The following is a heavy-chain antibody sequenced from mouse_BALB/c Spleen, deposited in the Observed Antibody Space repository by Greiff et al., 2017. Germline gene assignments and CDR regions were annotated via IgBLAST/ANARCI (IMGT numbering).Heavy chain of an antibody. CDR3: AREYDYDVAFAY. CDR1: GFTFSSYA. CDR2: ISSGGSYT. V-gene: IGHV5-9-4*01. J-gene: IGHJ3*01. D-gene: IGHD2-4*01. Sequence: EVQLVESGGGLVKPGGSLKLSCAASGFTFSSYAMSWVRQSPEKRLEWVAEISSGGSYTYYPDTVTGRFTISRDNAKNTLYLEMSSLRSEDTAMYYCAREYDYDVAFAYWGQGTLVTVSA.